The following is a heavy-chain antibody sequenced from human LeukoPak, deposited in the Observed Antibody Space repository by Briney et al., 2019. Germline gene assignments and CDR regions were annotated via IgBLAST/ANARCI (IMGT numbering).Heavy chain of an antibody. CDR3: ARDSRYSSGWYEYYFDY. D-gene: IGHD6-19*01. CDR1: GYTFTSYA. Sequence: ASVKVSCKASGYTFTSYAMHWVRQAPGQRLEWMGWINAGNGNTKYSQEFQGRVTITRDTSASTDYMELSSLRSEDMAVYYCARDSRYSSGWYEYYFDYWGQGTLVTVSS. J-gene: IGHJ4*02. CDR2: INAGNGNT. V-gene: IGHV1-3*03.